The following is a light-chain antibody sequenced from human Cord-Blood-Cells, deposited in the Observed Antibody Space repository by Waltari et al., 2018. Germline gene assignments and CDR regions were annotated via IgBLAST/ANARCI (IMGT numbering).Light chain of an antibody. Sequence: QSALTQPSSVSGSPGQSITISCTGTRSDAGGYNYVSLYQQHPGKAPKLMIYDVSNRPSGVSNRFSGSKSGNTASLTISGLQAEDEADYYCSSYTSSSTYVFGTGTKVTVL. CDR2: DVS. V-gene: IGLV2-14*01. CDR1: RSDAGGYNY. J-gene: IGLJ1*01. CDR3: SSYTSSSTYV.